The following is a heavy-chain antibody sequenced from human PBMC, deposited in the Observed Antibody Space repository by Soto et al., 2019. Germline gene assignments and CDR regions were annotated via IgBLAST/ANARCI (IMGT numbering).Heavy chain of an antibody. CDR2: IYPGDSDT. Sequence: PGESLKISCKGSGYSFTSYWIGWVRQMPGKGLEWMGIIYPGDSDTRYSPSFQGQVTISADKSISTAYLQWSSLKASDTAMYYCARRTYYYDSSGYYYPVSYAFDIWGQGTMVTVSS. D-gene: IGHD3-22*01. V-gene: IGHV5-51*01. CDR3: ARRTYYYDSSGYYYPVSYAFDI. CDR1: GYSFTSYW. J-gene: IGHJ3*02.